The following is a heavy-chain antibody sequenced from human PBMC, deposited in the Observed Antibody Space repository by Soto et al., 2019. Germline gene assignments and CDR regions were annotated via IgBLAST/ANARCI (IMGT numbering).Heavy chain of an antibody. D-gene: IGHD1-26*01. Sequence: GGPLSLSCAASEFTFSSYAMSWVSKAPGKGLEWVSAISGSGGSTYYADSVKGRFTISRDNSKNTLYLQMNSLRAEDTAVYYCAKAPYLPLWELLRGCYFDYWGQGTLVTAPQ. CDR1: EFTFSSYA. CDR2: ISGSGGST. J-gene: IGHJ4*02. CDR3: AKAPYLPLWELLRGCYFDY. V-gene: IGHV3-23*01.